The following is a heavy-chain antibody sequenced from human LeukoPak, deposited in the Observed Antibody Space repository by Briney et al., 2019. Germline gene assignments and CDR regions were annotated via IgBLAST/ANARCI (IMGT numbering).Heavy chain of an antibody. Sequence: KPSETLSLTCTVSGGSISSYYWSWIRQPPGKGLEWIGYIYYSGSTNYNPSLKSRVTISVDTSKNQFSLKLSSVTAADTAVYYCARTDTEYAFDIWGQGTMVTVSS. CDR3: ARTDTEYAFDI. CDR2: IYYSGST. J-gene: IGHJ3*02. CDR1: GGSISSYY. V-gene: IGHV4-59*01. D-gene: IGHD5-18*01.